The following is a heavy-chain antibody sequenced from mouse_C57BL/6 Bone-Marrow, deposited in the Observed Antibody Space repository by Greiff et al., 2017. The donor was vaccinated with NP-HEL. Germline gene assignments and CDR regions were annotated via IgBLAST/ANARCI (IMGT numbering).Heavy chain of an antibody. CDR1: GYTFTSYW. J-gene: IGHJ1*03. Sequence: QVQLQQPGAELVKPGASVKLSCKASGYTFTSYWMHWVKQRPGQGLEWIGMIHPNSGSTNYNEKFKSKVTLTVDKTTSTAYMQLSSLTSEDSAVYYCARSLNWADWYFDVWGTGTTVTVSS. CDR2: IHPNSGST. V-gene: IGHV1-64*01. CDR3: ARSLNWADWYFDV. D-gene: IGHD4-1*01.